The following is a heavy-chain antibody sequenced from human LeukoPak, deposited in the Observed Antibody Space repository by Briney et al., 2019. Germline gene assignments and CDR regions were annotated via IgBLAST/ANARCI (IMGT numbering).Heavy chain of an antibody. D-gene: IGHD5-24*01. CDR2: ISGSGGST. J-gene: IGHJ5*02. CDR1: GFTSSSYA. CDR3: AKGDGYNYDNWFDP. Sequence: GGSLRLSCAVSGFTSSSYALSWVRQAPGKGLEWVSGISGSGGSTYYADSVKGRFTISRDISKNTLYLQMNSLGVDYTAVYYCAKGDGYNYDNWFDPWGQGTLVTVSS. V-gene: IGHV3-23*01.